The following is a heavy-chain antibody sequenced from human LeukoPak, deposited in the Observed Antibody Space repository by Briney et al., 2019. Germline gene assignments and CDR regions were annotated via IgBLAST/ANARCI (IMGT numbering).Heavy chain of an antibody. V-gene: IGHV3-30-3*01. Sequence: GGSLRLSCAASGFTFSNYAMHWVRQAPGKGLTWLAVISYDGTNKYYAASVKGRFTISRDNSNNMVYLEMNSLRFEDTALYYCARDLRITFFGVVTATGGLDSWGQGTLVTVSS. D-gene: IGHD3-3*01. CDR2: ISYDGTNK. CDR1: GFTFSNYA. CDR3: ARDLRITFFGVVTATGGLDS. J-gene: IGHJ4*02.